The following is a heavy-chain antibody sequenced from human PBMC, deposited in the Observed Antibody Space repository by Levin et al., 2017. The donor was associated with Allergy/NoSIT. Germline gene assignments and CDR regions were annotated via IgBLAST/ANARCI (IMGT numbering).Heavy chain of an antibody. CDR3: AKDSIRGSDQPYYFDY. D-gene: IGHD6-19*01. V-gene: IGHV3-23*01. CDR2: IINSGVGT. CDR1: GFTFNNYA. Sequence: LSLTCAASGFTFNNYAMSWVRQAPGKGLEWVSAIINSGVGTYYADSVKGRFTISRDNSTNTMYLQMNSLRAEDTAVYFCAKDSIRGSDQPYYFDYWGQGTLVTASS. J-gene: IGHJ4*02.